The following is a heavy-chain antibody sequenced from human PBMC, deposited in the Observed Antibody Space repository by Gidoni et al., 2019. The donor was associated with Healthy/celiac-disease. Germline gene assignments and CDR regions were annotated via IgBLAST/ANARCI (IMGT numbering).Heavy chain of an antibody. CDR1: GCPFDEYA. J-gene: IGHJ6*02. CDR3: AKDIRSPASSPPDYYYGMDV. CDR2: ISWNSGSI. Sequence: EVQLVESGGGLVQPGRSLRLSCAASGCPFDEYAMQWVRKDPGKGLEWVSGISWNSGSIGYADSVKGRFTISRDNAKNSLYLQMNSLRAEDTALYYCAKDIRSPASSPPDYYYGMDVWGQGTTVTVSS. D-gene: IGHD1-26*01. V-gene: IGHV3-9*01.